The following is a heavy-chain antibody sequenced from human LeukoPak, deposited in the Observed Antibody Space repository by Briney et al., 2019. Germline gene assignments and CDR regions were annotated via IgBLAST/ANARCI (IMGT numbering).Heavy chain of an antibody. CDR1: GFTFNNFA. V-gene: IGHV3-23*01. CDR3: AKSDCGSDGCKLYNY. J-gene: IGHJ4*02. D-gene: IGHD2-21*01. Sequence: GGSLRLSCLASGFTFNNFAMAWVRQAPGRRLEWVASITDTGDATGYPESVRGRFTISRDNSQGTVWLQMNSLRAEDTAIYYCAKSDCGSDGCKLYNYWAQGTQVTVSS. CDR2: ITDTGDAT.